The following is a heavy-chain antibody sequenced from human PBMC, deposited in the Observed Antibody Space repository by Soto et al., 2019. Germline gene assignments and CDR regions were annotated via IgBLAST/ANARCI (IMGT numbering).Heavy chain of an antibody. CDR3: ARDRGYDAHDYYFNAMDV. V-gene: IGHV3-21*01. Sequence: EVHLVESGGGLMQPGGSLRLSCAASGFTVSTYNMIWVRQAPVKGLEWVSGIRGFSPYTFYAESVKGRFTISRDNAKNSMYLQMNSLRAEDTAVYYCARDRGYDAHDYYFNAMDVWGQGTTVTVSS. CDR1: GFTVSTYN. CDR2: IRGFSPYT. J-gene: IGHJ6*02. D-gene: IGHD2-15*01.